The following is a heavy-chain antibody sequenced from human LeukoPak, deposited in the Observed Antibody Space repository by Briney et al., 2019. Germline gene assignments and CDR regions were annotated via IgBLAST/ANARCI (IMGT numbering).Heavy chain of an antibody. V-gene: IGHV1-69*02. CDR1: GGTFSSYT. D-gene: IGHD3-22*01. Sequence: SVKVSCKASGGTFSSYTISWVRRAPGQGLEWMGRIIPILGIANYAQKLQGRVTITADKSTSTAYMELSSLRSEDTAVYYCATVRRAMIVAWGYGYWGQGTLVTVSS. CDR2: IIPILGIA. J-gene: IGHJ4*02. CDR3: ATVRRAMIVAWGYGY.